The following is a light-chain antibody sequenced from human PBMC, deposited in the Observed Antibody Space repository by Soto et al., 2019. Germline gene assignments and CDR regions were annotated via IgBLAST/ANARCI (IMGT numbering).Light chain of an antibody. V-gene: IGKV3-20*01. J-gene: IGKJ1*01. CDR3: QQYNSSPRT. CDR2: GAS. Sequence: IVLTQSPGTLSLSPGERATLSCRASQSASSYLAWYQQKPGQAPRLLIYGASSRATGIPGRFSGSGSGTDFTLTISGLEPEDFAVYYCQQYNSSPRTFGQGTKVDIK. CDR1: QSASSY.